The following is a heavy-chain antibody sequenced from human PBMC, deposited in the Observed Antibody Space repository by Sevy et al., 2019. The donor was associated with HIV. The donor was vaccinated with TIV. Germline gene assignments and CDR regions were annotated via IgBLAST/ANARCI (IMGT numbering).Heavy chain of an antibody. J-gene: IGHJ6*03. V-gene: IGHV1-18*01. CDR1: GYTFTSYG. CDR2: ISAYNGNT. CDR3: AKNYDFWSGSHRDHYYYYMDV. D-gene: IGHD3-3*01. Sequence: ASVKVSCKASGYTFTSYGISWVRQAPGQGLEWMGWISAYNGNTNYAQKLQGRVTMTTDTSTSTAYMELRSLRSDDTAVYYCAKNYDFWSGSHRDHYYYYMDVWGKGTTVTVSS.